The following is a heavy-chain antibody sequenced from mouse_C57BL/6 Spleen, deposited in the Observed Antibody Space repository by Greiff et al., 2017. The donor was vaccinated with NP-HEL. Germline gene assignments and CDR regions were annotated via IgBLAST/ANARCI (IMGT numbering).Heavy chain of an antibody. J-gene: IGHJ1*03. Sequence: VQLQQSGPELVKPGASVKISCKASGYAFSSSWMNWVKQRPGKGLEWIGRIYPGDGDTNYNGKFKGKATLTADKSSSTAYMQLSSLTSEDSAVYFCARDYRPYWYFDVWGTGTTVTVSS. CDR3: ARDYRPYWYFDV. V-gene: IGHV1-82*01. D-gene: IGHD2-14*01. CDR2: IYPGDGDT. CDR1: GYAFSSSW.